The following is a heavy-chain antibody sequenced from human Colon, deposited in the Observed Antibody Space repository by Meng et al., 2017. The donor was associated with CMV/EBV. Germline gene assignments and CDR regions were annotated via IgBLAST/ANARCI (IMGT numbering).Heavy chain of an antibody. CDR1: GFTFSSYA. Sequence: GESLKISCAASGFTFSSYAMSWVRQAPGKGLEWVSDISGSGGSTFYADSVKGRFTISRDNSKNTLYLQMNSLRAEDTDVYYCAKDLWTTGTYFDYWGQGTLVTVSS. CDR2: ISGSGGST. J-gene: IGHJ4*02. D-gene: IGHD1-1*01. CDR3: AKDLWTTGTYFDY. V-gene: IGHV3-23*01.